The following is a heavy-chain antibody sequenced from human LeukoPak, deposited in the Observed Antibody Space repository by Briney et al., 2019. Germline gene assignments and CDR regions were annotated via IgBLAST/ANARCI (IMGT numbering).Heavy chain of an antibody. V-gene: IGHV5-51*01. D-gene: IGHD6-13*01. CDR1: GYSFTSFW. CDR2: IYPGDSDT. J-gene: IGHJ4*02. CDR3: ASPHTHSTSWYFDY. Sequence: GESLKISCKGSGYSFTSFWIGWARQMPGKGLEWMGIIYPGDSDTRYSPSFQGQVTISADKSISTAYLQWSSLKASDTAMYYCASPHTHSTSWYFDYWGQGPLVPVSS.